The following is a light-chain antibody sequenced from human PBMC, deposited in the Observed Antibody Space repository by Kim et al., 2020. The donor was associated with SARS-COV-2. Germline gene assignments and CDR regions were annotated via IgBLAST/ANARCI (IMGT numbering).Light chain of an antibody. J-gene: IGKJ1*01. V-gene: IGKV1-5*03. CDR1: QSISSW. CDR2: KAS. CDR3: QQYNSYWT. Sequence: SAAVGDRVTITCRASQSISSWLAWYQQKPGKAPKRLIYKASSLESGVPSRFSGSGSGTEFTLTISSLQPDDFATYDCQQYNSYWTFGQGTKVDIK.